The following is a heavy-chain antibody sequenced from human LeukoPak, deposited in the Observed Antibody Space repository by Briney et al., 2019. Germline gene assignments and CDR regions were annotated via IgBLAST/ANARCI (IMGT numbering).Heavy chain of an antibody. Sequence: GGSLRLSCAASGFTFSTSWMTWVRQAPGKGLEWVANINGDGSLNGHVASVKGRFTISRDNAKDSVYLQMISLRDEDTAVYYCTRDRAYGALDYWGQGTLVTVSS. CDR3: TRDRAYGALDY. CDR2: INGDGSLN. V-gene: IGHV3-7*01. CDR1: GFTFSTSW. J-gene: IGHJ4*02. D-gene: IGHD4/OR15-4a*01.